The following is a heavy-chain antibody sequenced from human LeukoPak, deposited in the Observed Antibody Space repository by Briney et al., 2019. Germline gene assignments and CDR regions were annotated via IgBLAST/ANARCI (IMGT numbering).Heavy chain of an antibody. Sequence: ASVKVSCKASGGTFSSYAISWVRQAPGQGLEWMGGIIPIFGTANYAQKFQGRVTITADESTSTAYMELSSLRSEDTAVYYCTKSPLRTYYYGSGGFHYYYYMDVWGKGTTVTVSS. CDR1: GGTFSSYA. CDR3: TKSPLRTYYYGSGGFHYYYYMDV. CDR2: IIPIFGTA. D-gene: IGHD3-10*01. J-gene: IGHJ6*03. V-gene: IGHV1-69*13.